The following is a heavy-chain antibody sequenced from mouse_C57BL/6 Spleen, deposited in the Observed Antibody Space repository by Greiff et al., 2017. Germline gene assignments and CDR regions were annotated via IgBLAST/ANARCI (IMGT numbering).Heavy chain of an antibody. CDR1: GYTFTEYT. CDR3: ARHGYGYDGGRYAMDY. V-gene: IGHV1-62-2*01. J-gene: IGHJ4*01. D-gene: IGHD2-2*01. CDR2: FYPGSGSI. Sequence: VKLQESGAELVKPGASVKLSCKASGYTFTEYTIHWVKQRSGQGLEWIGWFYPGSGSIKYNEKFKDKATLTADKSSSTVYMELSRLTSEDSAVYFCARHGYGYDGGRYAMDYWGQGTSVTVSS.